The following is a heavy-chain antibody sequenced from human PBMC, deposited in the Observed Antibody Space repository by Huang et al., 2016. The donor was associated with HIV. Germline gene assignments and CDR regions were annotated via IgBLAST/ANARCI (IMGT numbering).Heavy chain of an antibody. J-gene: IGHJ4*02. V-gene: IGHV3-30*04. CDR1: GLTFENYA. Sequence: QVQLVESGGGGVQPGRSLRLSCLASGLTFENYAMHWVGQAPGKGLEWLAVISYDENNKSYADSVKGRFTISRDNFKNTFYLEMNRLRLEDTAVYYCATGYCSGGSCPLDYWGQGTLVTVHS. D-gene: IGHD2-15*01. CDR2: ISYDENNK. CDR3: ATGYCSGGSCPLDY.